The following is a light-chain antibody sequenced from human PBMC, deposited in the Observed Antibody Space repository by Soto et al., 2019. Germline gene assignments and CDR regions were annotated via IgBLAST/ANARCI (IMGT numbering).Light chain of an antibody. CDR2: HAS. J-gene: IGKJ1*01. V-gene: IGKV3-20*01. CDR3: QQYGDSPRS. Sequence: IVLMQSPGTLSLYPGERATLSCRASRSLSSDYLAWYQQKPGQAPRLLFYHASRRATGTPDRFSVSGSGTDFTLTISRLEPGDFAEYYCQQYGDSPRSFGQGTKV. CDR1: RSLSSDY.